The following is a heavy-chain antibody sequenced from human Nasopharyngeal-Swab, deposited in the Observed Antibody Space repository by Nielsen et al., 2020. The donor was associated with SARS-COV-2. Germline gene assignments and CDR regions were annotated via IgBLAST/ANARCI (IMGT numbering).Heavy chain of an antibody. CDR3: ARTDGYTLNNAFDI. CDR2: ISSSSSYI. Sequence: GESLKISCAASGFTFSSYSMNWVRQAPGKGLEWVSSISSSSSYIYYGDSVKGRFTISRDNAKNSPYLQMNSLRAEDTAVYYCARTDGYTLNNAFDIWGQGTMVTVSS. D-gene: IGHD5-24*01. J-gene: IGHJ3*02. V-gene: IGHV3-21*01. CDR1: GFTFSSYS.